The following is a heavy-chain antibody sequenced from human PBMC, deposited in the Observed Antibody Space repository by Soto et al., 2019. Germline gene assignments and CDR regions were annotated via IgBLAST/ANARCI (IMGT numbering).Heavy chain of an antibody. CDR3: AHPYYSGSSYYGIDV. J-gene: IGHJ6*02. D-gene: IGHD3-10*01. V-gene: IGHV3-23*01. Sequence: EVQLLEYGGGLVQPGGSLRHSCAASGFTFGSYVMNWVRQAPGKGLEWVSGISGSGSNTYYADPVKGRFTISRDNSNDTLYLQMNSLRAEDTAVYYCAHPYYSGSSYYGIDVWARGTTVTVSS. CDR2: ISGSGSNT. CDR1: GFTFGSYV.